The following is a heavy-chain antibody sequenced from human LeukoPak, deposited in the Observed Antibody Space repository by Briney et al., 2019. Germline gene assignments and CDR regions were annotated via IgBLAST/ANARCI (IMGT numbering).Heavy chain of an antibody. Sequence: GESLRLSCAAFGFTFSNTWMYWVRQGPGKGLVWVSRIYNDETSATYADSVKGRFTISRDNAKNTLYLQMDSLRVDDTAVYYCARGAPIDYWGQGTLVTVSS. CDR1: GFTFSNTW. J-gene: IGHJ4*02. V-gene: IGHV3-74*01. CDR2: IYNDETSA. CDR3: ARGAPIDY.